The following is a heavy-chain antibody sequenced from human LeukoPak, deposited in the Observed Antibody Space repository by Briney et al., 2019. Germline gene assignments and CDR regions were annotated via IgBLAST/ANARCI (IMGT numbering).Heavy chain of an antibody. CDR2: IKQDGSEK. Sequence: PGGSLRLSCAASGFTFSSYSMSWVRQAPGKGLEWVANIKQDGSEKYYVDSVKGRFTISRDNAKNSLYLQMNSLRAEDTAVYYCARESFYGDELPDFDYWGQGTLVTVSS. V-gene: IGHV3-7*01. CDR3: ARESFYGDELPDFDY. D-gene: IGHD4-17*01. CDR1: GFTFSSYS. J-gene: IGHJ4*02.